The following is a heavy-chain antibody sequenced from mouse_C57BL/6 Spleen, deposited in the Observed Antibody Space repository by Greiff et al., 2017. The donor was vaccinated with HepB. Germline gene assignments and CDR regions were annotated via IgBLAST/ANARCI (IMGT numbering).Heavy chain of an antibody. Sequence: EVKLVESGGGLVQPGGSLSLSCAASGFTFTDYYMSWVRQPPGKALEWLGFIRNKANGYTTEYSASVKGRFTISRDNSQSILYLKMNALRAEDSATYYCARYCYGSSYRYFDVWGTGTTVTVSS. CDR2: IRNKANGYTT. D-gene: IGHD1-1*01. V-gene: IGHV7-3*01. CDR1: GFTFTDYY. J-gene: IGHJ1*03. CDR3: ARYCYGSSYRYFDV.